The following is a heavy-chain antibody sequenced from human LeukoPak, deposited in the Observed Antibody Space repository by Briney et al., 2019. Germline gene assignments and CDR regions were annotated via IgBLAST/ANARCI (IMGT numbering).Heavy chain of an antibody. CDR1: GFSVSNFW. J-gene: IGHJ5*02. D-gene: IGHD6-6*01. V-gene: IGHV3-7*01. Sequence: RRSLRLTCAASGFSVSNFWMSWVRQAPGKGLEWVANIKPDGSATNYVDSVKGRFTISRDNAKNSLDLQMNSLRAEDTAVYYCARGGGSSSWGQGTLVTVSS. CDR3: ARGGGSSS. CDR2: IKPDGSAT.